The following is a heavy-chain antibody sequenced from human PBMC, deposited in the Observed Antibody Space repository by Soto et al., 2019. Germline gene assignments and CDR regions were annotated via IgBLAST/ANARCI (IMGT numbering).Heavy chain of an antibody. D-gene: IGHD3-16*01. J-gene: IGHJ5*02. V-gene: IGHV1-8*01. CDR3: ARMETFGSSNLFDP. CDR1: GYSFTNND. CDR2: MNPGSGDT. Sequence: GASVKVSCRASGYSFTNNDVSWVRQATGQGLEWMGWMNPGSGDTGYAQKFQGRVTMTRDISIATAYMELSSLRSDDKAIYYCARMETFGSSNLFDPWGQGTLVTVSS.